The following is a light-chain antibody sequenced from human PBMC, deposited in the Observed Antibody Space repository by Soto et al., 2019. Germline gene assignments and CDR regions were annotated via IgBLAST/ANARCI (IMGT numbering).Light chain of an antibody. V-gene: IGKV3-20*01. J-gene: IGKJ3*01. Sequence: EIVLTQAPATLSLSPGQRSTLSCMASQSVSNNFLAWYQQKPGQAPRLLVFDASKRPTGIPDRFSGSGSGTDFTLTITRLETEDFAVYYCQHYGGSFIFGPGTKVDI. CDR3: QHYGGSFI. CDR2: DAS. CDR1: QSVSNNF.